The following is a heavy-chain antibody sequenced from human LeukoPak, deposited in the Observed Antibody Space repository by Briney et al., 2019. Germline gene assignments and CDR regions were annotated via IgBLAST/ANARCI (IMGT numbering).Heavy chain of an antibody. V-gene: IGHV3-13*01. CDR1: GFTFSSYD. J-gene: IGHJ5*02. D-gene: IGHD1-26*01. CDR2: IGTAGDT. Sequence: GGSLRLSCAASGFTFSSYDMHWVRQATGKGLEWVSAIGTAGDTYSPGSVKGRFTISRENAKNSLYLQMNSLRAGDTAVYYCARGSGSYRGNWFDPWGQGTLVTVSS. CDR3: ARGSGSYRGNWFDP.